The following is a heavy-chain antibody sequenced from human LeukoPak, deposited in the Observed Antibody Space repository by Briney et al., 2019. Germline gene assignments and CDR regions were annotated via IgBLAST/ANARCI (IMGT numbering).Heavy chain of an antibody. Sequence: SETLSLTCTVSGDSIGSYYWSWIRQPPGEGLEWIGYVYYTGSTNYNPSLKSRVTISVDTSKNQFSLKLSSVTAADTAVYYCARGGGIVVVPAAITNWFDPWGQGTLVTVSS. CDR3: ARGGGIVVVPAAITNWFDP. D-gene: IGHD2-2*01. J-gene: IGHJ5*02. CDR1: GDSIGSYY. V-gene: IGHV4-59*12. CDR2: VYYTGST.